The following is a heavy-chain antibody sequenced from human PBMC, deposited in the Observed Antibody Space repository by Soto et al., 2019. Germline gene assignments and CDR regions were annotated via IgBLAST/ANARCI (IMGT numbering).Heavy chain of an antibody. CDR1: GGSFSGYY. CDR3: AGSIAGRRPYFYYYYGMDV. CDR2: INHSGST. J-gene: IGHJ6*02. D-gene: IGHD6-6*01. V-gene: IGHV4-34*01. Sequence: SETLSLTCTVYGGSFSGYYWNWIRQPPGKGLEWIGEINHSGSTNFNPSLKSRVTISVDTSKNQFSLKLNSVTAADTAVYYCAGSIAGRRPYFYYYYGMDVWGQGTSVTVSS.